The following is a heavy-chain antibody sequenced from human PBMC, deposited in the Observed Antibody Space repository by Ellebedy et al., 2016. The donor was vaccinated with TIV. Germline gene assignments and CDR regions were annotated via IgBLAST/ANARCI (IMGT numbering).Heavy chain of an antibody. CDR2: INSDGSST. CDR1: GFTFSSYW. D-gene: IGHD6-19*01. CDR3: AKDGSSGWYTDAFDI. V-gene: IGHV3-74*01. Sequence: GESLKISXAASGFTFSSYWMHWVRQAPGKGLVWVSRINSDGSSTSYADSVKGRFTISRDNSKNTLYLQMNSLRAEDTAVYYCAKDGSSGWYTDAFDIWGQGTMVTVSS. J-gene: IGHJ3*02.